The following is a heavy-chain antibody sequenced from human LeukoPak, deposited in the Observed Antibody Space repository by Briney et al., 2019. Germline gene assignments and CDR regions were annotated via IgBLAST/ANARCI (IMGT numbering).Heavy chain of an antibody. CDR2: ISSSSSYI. J-gene: IGHJ4*02. CDR1: GFTFSSYS. CDR3: ARADYGSGNFDY. Sequence: GGSLGLSCAASGFTFSSYSMNWVRQAPGKGLEWVSSISSSSSYIYYADSVKGRFTVSRDNAKNSLYLQMNSLRAEDTAVYYCARADYGSGNFDYWGQGTLVTVSS. D-gene: IGHD3-10*01. V-gene: IGHV3-21*01.